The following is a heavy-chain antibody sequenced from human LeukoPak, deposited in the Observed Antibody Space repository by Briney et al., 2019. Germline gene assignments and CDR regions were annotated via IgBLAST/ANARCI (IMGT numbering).Heavy chain of an antibody. V-gene: IGHV3-23*01. D-gene: IGHD4-17*01. CDR3: AKDPMTTVTTVDSD. J-gene: IGHJ4*02. CDR2: ISGSDNDT. CDR1: GFTFSRNA. Sequence: PGGSLRLSCAASGFTFSRNAMSWVRQAPGKGLEWVSSISGSDNDTYYADSVKGRFSISRDNSKNTLYLQMSSLRAEDTAVYYCAKDPMTTVTTVDSDWGQGTLVTVSS.